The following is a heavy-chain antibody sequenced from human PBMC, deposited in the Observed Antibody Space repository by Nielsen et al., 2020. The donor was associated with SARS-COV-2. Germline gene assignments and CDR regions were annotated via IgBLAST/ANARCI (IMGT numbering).Heavy chain of an antibody. V-gene: IGHV3-33*01. CDR1: GFTFSSYG. CDR2: IWYDGSNK. D-gene: IGHD3-10*01. J-gene: IGHJ2*01. Sequence: GESLKISCAASGFTFSSYGMHWVRQAPGKGLEWVAVIWYDGSNKYYADSVKGRFTISRDNSKNTLYLQMNSLRAEDTAVYYCARDEYYGSGSLGPDLWGRGTLVTVSS. CDR3: ARDEYYGSGSLGPDL.